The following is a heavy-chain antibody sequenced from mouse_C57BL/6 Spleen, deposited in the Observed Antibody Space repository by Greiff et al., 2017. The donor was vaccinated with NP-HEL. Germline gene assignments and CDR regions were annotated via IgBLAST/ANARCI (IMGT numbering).Heavy chain of an antibody. J-gene: IGHJ4*01. CDR1: GFTFSNYW. D-gene: IGHD3-2*02. Sequence: EVQLVESGGGLVQPGGSMKLSCVASGFTFSNYWMNWVRQSPEKGLEWVAQIRLKSDNYATHYAESVKGRFTISRDDSKSSVYLQMNNLRAEDTGIYYCSRQLRLLYAMDYWGQGTSVTVSS. CDR3: SRQLRLLYAMDY. V-gene: IGHV6-3*01. CDR2: IRLKSDNYAT.